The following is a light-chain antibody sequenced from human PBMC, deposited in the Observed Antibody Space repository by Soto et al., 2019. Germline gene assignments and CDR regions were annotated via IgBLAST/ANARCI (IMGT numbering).Light chain of an antibody. Sequence: EFVLTQSPATLSLSPGERATLSCRASQSVNSYLAWYQQKPGQAPRLLIYEGSKRATGIPARFSGSGSGTDFTLTISSLEPEDFAVYYCQHRSNWPATFGQGTKVEI. V-gene: IGKV3-11*01. J-gene: IGKJ2*01. CDR3: QHRSNWPAT. CDR2: EGS. CDR1: QSVNSY.